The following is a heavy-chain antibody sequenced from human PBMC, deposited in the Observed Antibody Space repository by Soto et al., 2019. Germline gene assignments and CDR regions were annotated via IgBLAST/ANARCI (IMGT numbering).Heavy chain of an antibody. J-gene: IGHJ4*02. V-gene: IGHV4-59*01. Sequence: SETLSLTCTVSGGSISSYYWSWIRQPPGKGLEWIGYIYYSGSTNYNPSLKSRVTISVDTSKNQFSLKLSSVTAADTAVYYCERVRSNYVQFDYWGQGTLVTVSS. CDR3: ERVRSNYVQFDY. CDR2: IYYSGST. CDR1: GGSISSYY. D-gene: IGHD4-4*01.